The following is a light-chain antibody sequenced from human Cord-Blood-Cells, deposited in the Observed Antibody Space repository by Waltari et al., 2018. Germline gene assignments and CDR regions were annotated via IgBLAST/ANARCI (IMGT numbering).Light chain of an antibody. Sequence: DIVMTQTPLSLSVTPGKTXXXXXXXXQSLLHSDGKTLLCWYLQKPGQSPQLLIYEVSSRFSGVPDRFSGSGSGTDFTLKISRVEAEDVGVYYCMQSIHLPQTFGQGTKVEIK. CDR2: EVS. J-gene: IGKJ1*01. CDR1: QSLLHSDGKTL. CDR3: MQSIHLPQT. V-gene: IGKV2-29*02.